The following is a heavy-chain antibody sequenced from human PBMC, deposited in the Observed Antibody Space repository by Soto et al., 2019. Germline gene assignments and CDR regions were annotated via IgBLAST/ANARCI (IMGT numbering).Heavy chain of an antibody. CDR1: GYTFTSYA. J-gene: IGHJ4*02. Sequence: QGQLVQSGAEVKKPGASVKASCKASGYTFTSYAMHWLRQAPGQRLEWMGWIDAGNGDRKYSQKFQGRVTISRDTSASTADMELSSLRSEDTAVYYCARLGSADGPFGFSSGWYAFDYRGQGTLVTVSS. D-gene: IGHD6-19*01. V-gene: IGHV1-3*01. CDR2: IDAGNGDR. CDR3: ARLGSADGPFGFSSGWYAFDY.